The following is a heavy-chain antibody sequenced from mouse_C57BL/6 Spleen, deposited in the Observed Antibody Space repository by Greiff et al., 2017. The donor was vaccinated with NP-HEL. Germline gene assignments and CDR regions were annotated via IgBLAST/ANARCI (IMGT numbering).Heavy chain of an antibody. CDR1: GYSITSGYY. J-gene: IGHJ2*01. CDR2: ISYDGSN. V-gene: IGHV3-6*01. D-gene: IGHD2-1*01. CDR3: AREVYLAFDY. Sequence: EVQLQQSGPGLVKPSQSLSLTCSVTGYSITSGYYWNWIRQFPGNKLEWMGYISYDGSNNYNPSLKNRISITRDTSKNQFFLKLNSVTTEDTATYYCAREVYLAFDYWGQGTTLTVSS.